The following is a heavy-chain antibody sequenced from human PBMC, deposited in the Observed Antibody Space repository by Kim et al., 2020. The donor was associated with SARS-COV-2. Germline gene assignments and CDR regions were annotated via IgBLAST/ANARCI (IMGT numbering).Heavy chain of an antibody. CDR2: IYYSGST. CDR3: ARDSLGIVHAFDI. V-gene: IGHV4-31*03. J-gene: IGHJ3*02. Sequence: SETLSLTCTVSGGSISSGGYYWSWIRQHPGKGLEWIGYIYYSGSTYYNPSLKSRVTISVDTSKNQFSLKLSSVTAADTAVYYCARDSLGIVHAFDIWGQGTMVTVSS. CDR1: GGSISSGGYY. D-gene: IGHD3-22*01.